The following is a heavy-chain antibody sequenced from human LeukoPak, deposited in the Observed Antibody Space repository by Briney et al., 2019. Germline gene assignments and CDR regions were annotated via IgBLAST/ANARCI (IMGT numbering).Heavy chain of an antibody. V-gene: IGHV3-33*01. D-gene: IGHD3-10*01. CDR1: GFTFSSYG. J-gene: IGHJ6*02. CDR3: ARDRITMVRGVIAGYYYYGMDV. Sequence: PGGSLRLSCAASGFTFSSYGMHWVRQAPGKGLEWVAVIWYDGSNKYYADSVKGRFTISRDNSKNTLYLQMNSLRAEDTAVYYCARDRITMVRGVIAGYYYYGMDVWGQGTTVTVSS. CDR2: IWYDGSNK.